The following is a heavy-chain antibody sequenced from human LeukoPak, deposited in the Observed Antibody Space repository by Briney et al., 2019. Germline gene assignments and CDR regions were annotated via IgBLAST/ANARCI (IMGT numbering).Heavy chain of an antibody. J-gene: IGHJ3*02. V-gene: IGHV3-64D*06. CDR1: GXTLSSYA. CDR3: ARQRDTFDI. Sequence: GGSLRLSCSASGXTLSSYAMHWVHQAPGKGLEHVSVISGNGGSTYYADSVKGRFTISRDTSKNTLYLQMNSLRAEDTAVYYCARQRDTFDIWGQGIMVTVSS. CDR2: ISGNGGST.